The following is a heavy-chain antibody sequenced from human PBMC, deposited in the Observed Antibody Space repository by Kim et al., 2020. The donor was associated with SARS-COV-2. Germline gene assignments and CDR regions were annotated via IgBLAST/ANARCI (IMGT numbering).Heavy chain of an antibody. V-gene: IGHV3-23*01. D-gene: IGHD2-2*01. CDR3: AKGRGGITSCYEY. J-gene: IGHJ4*02. CDR2: IGDTGGSP. Sequence: GGSLRLSCTASGFTFSNSAMSWVRQAPGKGLEWVSSIGDTGGSPYYADSVKDRFTISRDNSTSTMYLQMNSLRADDTAVYYCAKGRGGITSCYEYWGQGTLVTGSS. CDR1: GFTFSNSA.